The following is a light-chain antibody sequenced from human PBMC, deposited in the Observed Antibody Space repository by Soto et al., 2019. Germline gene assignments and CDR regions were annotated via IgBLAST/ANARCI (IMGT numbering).Light chain of an antibody. CDR3: AGWDDTLDAQV. Sequence: QSVLTQPPSVSGAPGQRVTISCTGSSSNIGAGYDVHWYQHVPGTAPRLLIQRNNERPSGVPDRFSGSKSGTSVSLAISGLRSDDEATYYCAGWDDTLDAQVFGGGTKLTVL. J-gene: IGLJ3*02. V-gene: IGLV1-47*01. CDR2: RNN. CDR1: SSNIGAGYD.